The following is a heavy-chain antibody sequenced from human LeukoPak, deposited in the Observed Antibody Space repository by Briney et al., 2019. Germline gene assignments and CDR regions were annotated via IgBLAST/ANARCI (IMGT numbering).Heavy chain of an antibody. J-gene: IGHJ4*02. CDR3: AGTWSFDY. CDR2: ISGDGTTT. Sequence: GGSLRLSCAVSGFTFSNDWMHWVLQAPGKGLLWVSRISGDGTTTNYADSVKGRFTISRDNAKNTLYLQMDSLRAEDTAVYYCAGTWSFDYWGQGTLVTVSS. CDR1: GFTFSNDW. V-gene: IGHV3-74*01. D-gene: IGHD2-15*01.